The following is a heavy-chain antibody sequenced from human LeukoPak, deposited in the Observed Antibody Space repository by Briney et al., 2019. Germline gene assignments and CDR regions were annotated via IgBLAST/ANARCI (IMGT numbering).Heavy chain of an antibody. CDR3: ASRKKGMATAGFDY. Sequence: GASLKISCKGSGYSFTSYWIGWVRQMPGKGLEWMGIIYPGDSDTRYSPSFQGQVTISAEKSISTAYLQWSTLKASDTALYDCASRKKGMATAGFDYWGQGTLVTVSS. CDR2: IYPGDSDT. D-gene: IGHD5-24*01. V-gene: IGHV5-51*01. CDR1: GYSFTSYW. J-gene: IGHJ4*02.